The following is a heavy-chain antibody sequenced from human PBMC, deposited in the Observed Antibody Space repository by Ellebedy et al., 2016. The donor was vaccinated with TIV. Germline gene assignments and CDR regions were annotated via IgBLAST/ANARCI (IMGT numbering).Heavy chain of an antibody. J-gene: IGHJ6*02. Sequence: PGGSLRLSCAASGFTFSSYAMSWVRQAPGKGLEWVSAISASGGSTYNADSVKGRFTISRDNSKNTLYLQMNSLRAEDTAVYYCARDYSGLHGMDDWGQGTTVTVSS. V-gene: IGHV3-23*01. CDR3: ARDYSGLHGMDD. D-gene: IGHD6-19*01. CDR1: GFTFSSYA. CDR2: ISASGGST.